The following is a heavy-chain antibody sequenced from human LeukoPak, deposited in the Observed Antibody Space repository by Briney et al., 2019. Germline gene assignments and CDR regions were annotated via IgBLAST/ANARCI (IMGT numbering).Heavy chain of an antibody. J-gene: IGHJ6*02. V-gene: IGHV4-59*08. CDR3: ARSGYYGSGSYYNVDYYGMDV. Sequence: PSETLSLTCTVSGGSISSYYWSWIRQPPGKGLEWIGYIYYSGSTNYNPSLKSRVTISVDTSENQFSLKLSSVTAADTAVYYCARSGYYGSGSYYNVDYYGMDVWGQGTTVTVSS. D-gene: IGHD3-10*01. CDR1: GGSISSYY. CDR2: IYYSGST.